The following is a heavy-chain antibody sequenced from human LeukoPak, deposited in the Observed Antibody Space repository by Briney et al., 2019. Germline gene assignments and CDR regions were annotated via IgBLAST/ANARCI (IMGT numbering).Heavy chain of an antibody. Sequence: GASVKVSCKASGGTFSSYAISWVRQAPGQGLEWMGRIIPILGIANYAQKFQGRVTITADKSTSTAYMELSSLRSEDTAVYYCARGGWPQSYFGYWGQGTLVTVSS. V-gene: IGHV1-69*04. D-gene: IGHD3-10*01. CDR2: IIPILGIA. CDR1: GGTFSSYA. J-gene: IGHJ4*02. CDR3: ARGGWPQSYFGY.